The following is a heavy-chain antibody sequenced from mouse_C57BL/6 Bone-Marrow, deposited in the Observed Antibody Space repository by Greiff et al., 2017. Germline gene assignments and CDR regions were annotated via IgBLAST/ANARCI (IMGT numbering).Heavy chain of an antibody. CDR1: GFTFTDYY. CDR2: IRNKANGYTT. Sequence: EVQRVESGGGLVQPGGSLSLSCAASGFTFTDYYMSWVRQPPGKALEWLGFIRNKANGYTTEYSASVKGRFTISRDNSQSILYLQMNALRAEDSATYYCASSYYYGSSDEGLAYWGQGTLVTVSA. D-gene: IGHD1-1*01. J-gene: IGHJ3*01. V-gene: IGHV7-3*01. CDR3: ASSYYYGSSDEGLAY.